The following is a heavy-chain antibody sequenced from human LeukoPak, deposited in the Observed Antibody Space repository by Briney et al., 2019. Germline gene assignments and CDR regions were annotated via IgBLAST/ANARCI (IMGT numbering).Heavy chain of an antibody. J-gene: IGHJ3*01. CDR2: ISGSGGST. CDR1: GFTFSSYA. V-gene: IGHV3-23*01. CDR3: AKSYDFWSGYGPDV. Sequence: PGGSLRLSCAASGFTFSSYAMSWVRQAPGKGLEWVSAISGSGGSTYYADSVKGRFTISRDNSKNTLYLQMNSLRAEDTAVYYCAKSYDFWSGYGPDVWGQGTMVTVSS. D-gene: IGHD3-3*01.